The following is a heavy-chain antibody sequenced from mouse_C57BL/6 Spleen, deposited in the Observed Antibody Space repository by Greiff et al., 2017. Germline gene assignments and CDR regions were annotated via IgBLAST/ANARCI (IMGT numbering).Heavy chain of an antibody. V-gene: IGHV1-55*01. D-gene: IGHD2-1*01. J-gene: IGHJ1*03. Sequence: QVQLKQPGAELVKPGASVKMSCKASGYTFTSYWITWVKQRPGQGLEWIGDIYPGSGSTNYNEKFKSKATLTVDTSSSTAYMQLSSLTSEDSAVYYCARGNYKYFDVWGTGTTVTVSS. CDR3: ARGNYKYFDV. CDR2: IYPGSGST. CDR1: GYTFTSYW.